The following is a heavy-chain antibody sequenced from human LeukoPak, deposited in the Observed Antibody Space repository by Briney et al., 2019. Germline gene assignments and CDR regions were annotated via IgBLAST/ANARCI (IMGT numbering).Heavy chain of an antibody. Sequence: GGSLRLSCAASGFTFSSYGMHWVRQAPGEGLEWVTFIRYDGSNKYYADSVKGRFTISRDNSKNTLYPQMNSLRAEDTAVYYCAKATRATETDSQDYWGQGILVTVSS. CDR1: GFTFSSYG. J-gene: IGHJ4*02. V-gene: IGHV3-30*02. CDR3: AKATRATETDSQDY. D-gene: IGHD1-14*01. CDR2: IRYDGSNK.